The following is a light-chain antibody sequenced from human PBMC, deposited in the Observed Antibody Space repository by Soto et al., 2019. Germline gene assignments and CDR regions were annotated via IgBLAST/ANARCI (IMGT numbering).Light chain of an antibody. J-gene: IGLJ3*02. V-gene: IGLV1-44*01. CDR1: SSNIGRDA. Sequence: QSVLTQPPSASATPGQGVTISCSGGSSNIGRDAVTWYQQLPGSAPKLLIYNNDQRPSGVPDRFSGSRSGTSASLAISGLQTEDEADCHCAVWDGSLNAWVFGGGTKLTVL. CDR3: AVWDGSLNAWV. CDR2: NND.